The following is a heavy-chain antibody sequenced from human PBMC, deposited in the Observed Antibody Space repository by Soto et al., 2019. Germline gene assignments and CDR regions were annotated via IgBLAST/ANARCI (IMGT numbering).Heavy chain of an antibody. D-gene: IGHD3-22*01. CDR3: AITYYYDSSGYYKPDAFDI. CDR2: IDPSDSYT. J-gene: IGHJ3*02. Sequence: PGASLKISCKGSGYSFTSYWISWVRQMPGKGLEWMGRIDPSDSYTNYSPSFQGHVTISADKSISTAYLQWSSLKASDTAMYYCAITYYYDSSGYYKPDAFDIGDQETMVTVS. CDR1: GYSFTSYW. V-gene: IGHV5-10-1*01.